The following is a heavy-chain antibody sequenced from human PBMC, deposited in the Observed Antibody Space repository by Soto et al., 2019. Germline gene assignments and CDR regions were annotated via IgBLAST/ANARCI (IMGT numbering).Heavy chain of an antibody. D-gene: IGHD2-15*01. Sequence: SETLSLTCAVSGYSISSGYYWGWIRQPPGKGLEWIGSIYHSGSTYYNPSLKSRVTISVDTSKNQFPLKLSSVTAADTAVYYCARYCSGGSCYAGQPGYYGMDVWGQGTTVTVSS. CDR1: GYSISSGYY. CDR2: IYHSGST. V-gene: IGHV4-38-2*01. CDR3: ARYCSGGSCYAGQPGYYGMDV. J-gene: IGHJ6*02.